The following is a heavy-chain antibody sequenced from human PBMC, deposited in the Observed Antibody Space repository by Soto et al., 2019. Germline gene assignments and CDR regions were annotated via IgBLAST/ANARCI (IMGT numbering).Heavy chain of an antibody. CDR3: ARGRHWLDY. CDR1: GGSISNYY. Sequence: QVQLQESGPGLVKPSETLSFTCTVSGGSISNYYWSWIRQPPGKGLEWIGYIYYTGSTNYNPSLKSRVTISVDTSENQFSLRLSSVTAADTAIYYCARGRHWLDYWGQGTLVTVSS. CDR2: IYYTGST. D-gene: IGHD6-19*01. V-gene: IGHV4-59*01. J-gene: IGHJ4*02.